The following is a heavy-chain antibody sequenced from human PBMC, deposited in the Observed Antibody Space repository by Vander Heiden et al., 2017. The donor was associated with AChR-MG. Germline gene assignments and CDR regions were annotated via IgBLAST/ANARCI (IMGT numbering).Heavy chain of an antibody. D-gene: IGHD6-13*01. V-gene: IGHV3-30*18. Sequence: QVQLVESGGGVVQPGRSLSLSCAARGFPSSHYGILLVRQATGTGLARVTLISYDGINKYYVDSVKGRFTISRDNSKNTLYLQMNSLTAEDTALYYCAKAQSSSWLPLAFDIWGQGTMVTVSS. CDR2: ISYDGINK. CDR3: AKAQSSSWLPLAFDI. J-gene: IGHJ3*02. CDR1: GFPSSHYG.